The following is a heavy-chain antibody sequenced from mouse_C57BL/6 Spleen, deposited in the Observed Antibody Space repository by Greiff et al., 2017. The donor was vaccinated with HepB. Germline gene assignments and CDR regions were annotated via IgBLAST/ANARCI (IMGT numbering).Heavy chain of an antibody. D-gene: IGHD2-4*01. J-gene: IGHJ3*01. CDR2: INPNNGGT. CDR3: AREGGDDYDGFAY. CDR1: GYTFTDYY. Sequence: VQLQQSGPELVKPGASVKISCKASGYTFTDYYMNWVKQSHGKSLEWIGDINPNNGGTSYNQKFKGKATLTVDKSSSTAYMELRSLTSEDSAVYYWAREGGDDYDGFAYWGQGTLVTVSA. V-gene: IGHV1-26*01.